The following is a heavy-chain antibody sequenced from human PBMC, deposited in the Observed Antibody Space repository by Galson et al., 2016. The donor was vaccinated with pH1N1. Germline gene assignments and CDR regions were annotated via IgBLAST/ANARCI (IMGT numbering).Heavy chain of an antibody. CDR1: EFLVSDRF. CDR3: SFDTWPNGADH. J-gene: IGHJ5*02. Sequence: SLRLSCAASEFLVSDRFMSWVRQAPGKRLEWVSIMYPGGGTYYADFAEGRFTISRDTSKNMLFLHMNTLRANDTALSYCSFDTWPNGADHWGQGTLVTVSS. D-gene: IGHD2-8*01. CDR2: MYPGGGT. V-gene: IGHV3-53*01.